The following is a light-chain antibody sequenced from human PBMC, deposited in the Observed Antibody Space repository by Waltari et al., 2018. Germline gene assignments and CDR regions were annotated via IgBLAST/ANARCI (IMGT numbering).Light chain of an antibody. Sequence: EVVMTQSPATLSVSPGESATLSCGASQSVGGDLAWYQQKPGQAPRLLIYGTITRPTGVSARFSGSGSGTEFTLTITGLQPEDFGTYYCQQTASAPITFGRGTKVDIK. J-gene: IGKJ1*01. CDR1: QSVGGD. CDR3: QQTASAPIT. CDR2: GTI. V-gene: IGKV3-15*01.